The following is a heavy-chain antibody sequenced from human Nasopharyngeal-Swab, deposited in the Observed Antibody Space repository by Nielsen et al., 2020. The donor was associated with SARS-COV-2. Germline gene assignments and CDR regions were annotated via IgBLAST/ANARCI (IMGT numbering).Heavy chain of an antibody. J-gene: IGHJ6*02. CDR3: ARAKGGDDYGDYSTYYYGMDV. CDR2: INPSGGST. V-gene: IGHV1-46*01. Sequence: WVRQAPGQGLEWMGIINPSGGSTSYAQKFQGRVTMTRDTSTSTVYMELSSLRSEDTAVYYCARAKGGDDYGDYSTYYYGMDVWGQGTTVTVSS. D-gene: IGHD4-17*01.